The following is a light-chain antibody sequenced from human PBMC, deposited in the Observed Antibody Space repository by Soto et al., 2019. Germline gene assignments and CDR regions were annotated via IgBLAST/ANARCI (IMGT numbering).Light chain of an antibody. Sequence: SYELTQPPSVSVAPGQTATITCGGNNIGSKSVHWYQQKPGQAPVLVVYDESDRPSGIPERFSGSTSGNTATLTISRVEAGDEADYYCQVWDSSRDHVVFGGGTQLTVL. CDR3: QVWDSSRDHVV. CDR2: DES. J-gene: IGLJ2*01. V-gene: IGLV3-21*02. CDR1: NIGSKS.